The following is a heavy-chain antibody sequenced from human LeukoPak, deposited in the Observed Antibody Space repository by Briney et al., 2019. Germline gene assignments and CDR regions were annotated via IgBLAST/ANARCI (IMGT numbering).Heavy chain of an antibody. D-gene: IGHD6-19*01. CDR1: GGSISSSSYY. J-gene: IGHJ4*02. CDR2: IYYSGST. Sequence: SETLSLTCTVSGGSISSSSYYWGWIRQPPGKGLEWIGSIYYSGSTYYNPSLKSRVTISVDTSKNQFSLKLSPVTAADTAVYYCARDKKVAGKRGFDYWGQGTLVTVSS. CDR3: ARDKKVAGKRGFDY. V-gene: IGHV4-39*02.